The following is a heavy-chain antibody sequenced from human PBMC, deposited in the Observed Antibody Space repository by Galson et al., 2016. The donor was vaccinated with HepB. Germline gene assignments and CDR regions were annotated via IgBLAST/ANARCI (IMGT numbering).Heavy chain of an antibody. J-gene: IGHJ4*02. Sequence: SVKVSCKASGGTFSSYSFTWVRQAPGQGLEWMGRLVPPLNLTNYAQRFQGRVTITADKSTTAAFMELNSLRSEDTAVYYCVIDYSHYSGRYWGQGTLVTVSS. CDR3: VIDYSHYSGRY. D-gene: IGHD4-11*01. CDR1: GGTFSSYS. V-gene: IGHV1-69*02. CDR2: LVPPLNLT.